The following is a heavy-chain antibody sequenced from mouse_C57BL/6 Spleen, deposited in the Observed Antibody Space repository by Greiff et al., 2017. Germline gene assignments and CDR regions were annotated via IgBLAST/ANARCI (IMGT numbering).Heavy chain of an antibody. CDR3: TREKLDYGSAGYGFAY. D-gene: IGHD1-1*01. CDR2: IYPGNSDT. CDR1: GYTFTSYW. J-gene: IGHJ3*01. Sequence: EVQLQQSGTVLARPGASVKMSCKTSGYTFTSYWMHWVKQRPGQGLEWIGAIYPGNSDTSYNQKFKGKAKLTAVTSASTAYMELSSLTNEDSAVYYCTREKLDYGSAGYGFAYWGQGTLVTVSA. V-gene: IGHV1-5*01.